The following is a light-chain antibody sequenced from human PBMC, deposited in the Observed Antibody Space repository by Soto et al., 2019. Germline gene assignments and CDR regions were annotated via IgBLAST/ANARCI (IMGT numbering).Light chain of an antibody. V-gene: IGKV3-11*01. CDR3: QQRSNWPPGIT. CDR1: QSVSSY. CDR2: DAS. J-gene: IGKJ5*01. Sequence: VLTQYPGTLSLSPGERDTLSCRASQSVSSYLAWYQQKPGQAPRLLIYDASNRATGIPARFSGSGSGTDFTLTISSLEPEDFAVYYCQQRSNWPPGITVGQGTRLEI.